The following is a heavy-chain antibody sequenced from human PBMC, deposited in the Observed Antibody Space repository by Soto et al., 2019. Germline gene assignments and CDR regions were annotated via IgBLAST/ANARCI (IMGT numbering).Heavy chain of an antibody. CDR3: AMSPINMAGPAF. Sequence: YSFTSDDFSWVRQATGQGLEWMGWMNPYSGNTATAQKFQGRVTMTLNTSTSTVYMELGSLISEDTAIYYSAMSPINMAGPAFWGQGTLVTVSS. V-gene: IGHV1-8*01. CDR1: YSFTSDD. D-gene: IGHD3-10*01. CDR2: MNPYSGNT. J-gene: IGHJ4*02.